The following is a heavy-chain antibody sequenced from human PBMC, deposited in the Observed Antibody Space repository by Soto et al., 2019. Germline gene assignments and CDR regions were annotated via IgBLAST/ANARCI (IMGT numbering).Heavy chain of an antibody. J-gene: IGHJ4*02. V-gene: IGHV3-30*19. CDR3: ARWGTTGGLDV. CDR1: GFTFRSYD. CDR2: TSYDGSNK. D-gene: IGHD3-16*01. Sequence: QVQLVESGGGVVQPGTSLRLSCVGSGFTFRSYDIHWVRQAPGKGLEWVALTSYDGSNKYYDDSVKGRFTISRENSRNSADLQMNMLILEFTALYCGARWGTTGGLDVWGQGTVVSVSS.